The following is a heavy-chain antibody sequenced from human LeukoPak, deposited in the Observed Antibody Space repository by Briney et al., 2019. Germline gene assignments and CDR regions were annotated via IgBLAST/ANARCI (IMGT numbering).Heavy chain of an antibody. CDR2: ISYDGSNR. D-gene: IGHD6-19*01. CDR3: AKESHRSIAVAGRGLDY. CDR1: GFTFSSYG. V-gene: IGHV3-30*18. J-gene: IGHJ4*02. Sequence: GRSLRLSCAASGFTFSSYGMHWVRQAPGKGLEWVAVISYDGSNRYYADSVKGRFTISRDNSKNTLYLQMNSLRAEDTAVYYCAKESHRSIAVAGRGLDYWGQGTLVTVSS.